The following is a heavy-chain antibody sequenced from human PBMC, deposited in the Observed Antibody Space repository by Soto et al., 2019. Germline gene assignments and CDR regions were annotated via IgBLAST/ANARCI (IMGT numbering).Heavy chain of an antibody. D-gene: IGHD1-7*01. Sequence: GGALKISCKGSEYSFTSYWISWVRQMRGKGLEWMGRIDASDSYTNDSPSFQGNVTISADKSISTAYLQWSSLKASDTAMYYCARVGITGTNYYYGMDVWGQGT. CDR1: EYSFTSYW. J-gene: IGHJ6*02. V-gene: IGHV5-10-1*01. CDR3: ARVGITGTNYYYGMDV. CDR2: IDASDSYT.